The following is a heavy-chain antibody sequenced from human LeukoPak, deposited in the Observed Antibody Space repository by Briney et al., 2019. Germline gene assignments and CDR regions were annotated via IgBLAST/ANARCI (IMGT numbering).Heavy chain of an antibody. CDR3: TTDRSYDYVWGSYRYG. D-gene: IGHD3-16*02. J-gene: IGHJ4*02. CDR2: IKSKTDGGTT. V-gene: IGHV3-15*01. Sequence: KTGGSLRLSCAASGFTFSNAWMSWVRQAPGKGLEWVGRIKSKTDGGTTDYAAPVKGRFTISRDDSKNTLYLQMNSLKTEGTAVYYCTTDRSYDYVWGSYRYGWGQGTLVTVSS. CDR1: GFTFSNAW.